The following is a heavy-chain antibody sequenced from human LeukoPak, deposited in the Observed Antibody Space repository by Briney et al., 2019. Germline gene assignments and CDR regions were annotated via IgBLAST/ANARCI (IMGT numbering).Heavy chain of an antibody. CDR1: GFTFSSYA. D-gene: IGHD3-22*01. Sequence: GGSLRLSCTASGFTFSSYAMHWVRQAPGKGLEWVAVISYDGSNKYYADSVKGRFTISRDNSKNTLYLQMNSLRAEDTAVYFCAKRGVVIRVILVGFHKEAYYFDSWGQGALVTVSS. CDR2: ISYDGSNK. J-gene: IGHJ4*02. V-gene: IGHV3-30*04. CDR3: AKRGVVIRVILVGFHKEAYYFDS.